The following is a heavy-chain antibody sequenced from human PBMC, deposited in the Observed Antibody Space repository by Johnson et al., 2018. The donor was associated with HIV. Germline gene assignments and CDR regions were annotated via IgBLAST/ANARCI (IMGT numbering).Heavy chain of an antibody. J-gene: IGHJ3*02. D-gene: IGHD3-9*01. V-gene: IGHV3-30*14. CDR2: VSYDGSER. CDR1: RFTFSSYA. CDR3: ATGGSIGYFDWLSNFDI. Sequence: VQLVESGGGVVQPGRSLRLSCAAPRFTFSSYAMHWVRQAPGKGLEWVAVVSYDGSERYYADSVKGRFTISRDSSKNTLYLQMGSLGTEDMAVYYCATGGSIGYFDWLSNFDIWGQGTMVTVSS.